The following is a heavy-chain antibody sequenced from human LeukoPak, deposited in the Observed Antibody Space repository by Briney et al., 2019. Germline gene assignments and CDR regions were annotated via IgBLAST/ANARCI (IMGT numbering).Heavy chain of an antibody. Sequence: GGSLRLSCAVSGFIFSSYSMHWVRQAPGKGLEWVSSISSSSSHIYYADSVKGRFTISRDNAKNSLYLQMTSLRAEDTAVYYCARITPWIQYQEYGLDVWGQGTTVTVSS. D-gene: IGHD5-18*01. V-gene: IGHV3-21*01. CDR2: ISSSSSHI. CDR1: GFIFSSYS. CDR3: ARITPWIQYQEYGLDV. J-gene: IGHJ6*02.